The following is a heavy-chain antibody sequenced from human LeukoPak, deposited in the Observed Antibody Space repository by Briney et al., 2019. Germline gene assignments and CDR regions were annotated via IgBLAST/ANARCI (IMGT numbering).Heavy chain of an antibody. D-gene: IGHD3-9*01. CDR1: GDSISSYY. V-gene: IGHV4-59*01. CDR2: IYYSGST. J-gene: IGHJ4*02. CDR3: ARTYYDILTGYDFDY. Sequence: RPSETLSLTCTVSGDSISSYYWSWIRQPPGKGLEWIGYIYYSGSTNYNPSLKSRVTISVDTSKNQFSLKLSSVTAADTAVYYCARTYYDILTGYDFDYWGQGTLVTVSS.